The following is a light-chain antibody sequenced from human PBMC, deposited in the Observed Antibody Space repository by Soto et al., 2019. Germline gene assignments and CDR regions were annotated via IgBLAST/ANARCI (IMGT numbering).Light chain of an antibody. CDR3: SSFTSSTTLV. CDR1: SGDVGGYKY. Sequence: QSALTQPASVSGSPGQSITISCTGTSGDVGGYKYVSWYQHHPGKAPKLMIYDVNNRPSGVSNRFSGSKSGNTASLTISGVQPEDEADYYCSSFTSSTTLVFGGGTKLTVL. CDR2: DVN. J-gene: IGLJ3*02. V-gene: IGLV2-14*03.